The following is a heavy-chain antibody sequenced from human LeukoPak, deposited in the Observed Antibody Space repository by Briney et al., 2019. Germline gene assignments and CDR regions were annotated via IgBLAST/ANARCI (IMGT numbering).Heavy chain of an antibody. Sequence: GASLKVSCKASGYTFTTTYINWVRQAPGQGLEWMGWISAYNGKTNYAQKFQGRVTMTTDSSTSTAYMDLTSLRSDDTAVYYCARGGTYYPCIDYWGQGTLVTVFS. D-gene: IGHD1-26*01. CDR1: GYTFTTTY. V-gene: IGHV1-18*01. CDR3: ARGGTYYPCIDY. J-gene: IGHJ4*02. CDR2: ISAYNGKT.